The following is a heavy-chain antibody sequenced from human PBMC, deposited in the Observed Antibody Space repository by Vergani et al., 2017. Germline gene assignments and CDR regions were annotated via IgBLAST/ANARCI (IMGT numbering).Heavy chain of an antibody. J-gene: IGHJ3*01. V-gene: IGHV3-48*01. Sequence: EVQLVESGGGLVQPGGSLRLSCAASGFSFSIYGMNWVRQAPGKGLEWVSFVSTGTKSQSYAESVKGRFTISRDSAKNSLYLQMDSLRAGDTAVYYCAREYSSTSGRAFDFWGQGTKVTVSS. CDR3: AREYSSTSGRAFDF. CDR1: GFSFSIYG. D-gene: IGHD2-2*01. CDR2: VSTGTKSQ.